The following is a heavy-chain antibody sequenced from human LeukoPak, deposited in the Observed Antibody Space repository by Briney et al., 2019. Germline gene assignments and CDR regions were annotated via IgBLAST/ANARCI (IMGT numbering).Heavy chain of an antibody. V-gene: IGHV3-66*01. Sequence: PGGSLRLSCAASGFTVSTNYMTWVRQAPGKGLEWVSLINSGGITYYADSVKGSFTISIDNSKNTLYLQMNSLRAEDTAVYYCARWTYGSGRYYFHYWGQGTLVTVSS. CDR3: ARWTYGSGRYYFHY. CDR2: INSGGIT. J-gene: IGHJ4*02. D-gene: IGHD6-19*01. CDR1: GFTVSTNY.